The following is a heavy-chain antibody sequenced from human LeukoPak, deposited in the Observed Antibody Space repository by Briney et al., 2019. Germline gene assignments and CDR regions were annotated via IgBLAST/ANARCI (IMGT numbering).Heavy chain of an antibody. V-gene: IGHV4-34*01. CDR3: ARGVLAAATIRRGGLARGLDY. CDR2: INHSRST. Sequence: PSETLSLTCAVYGGSFSGYYWSWIRQPPDKGLEWVGEINHSRSTNYNPSLKSRVTISVDTSKNQFSLKLSSVTAADTAVYYCARGVLAAATIRRGGLARGLDYWGQGTLVTVSS. J-gene: IGHJ4*02. CDR1: GGSFSGYY. D-gene: IGHD5-24*01.